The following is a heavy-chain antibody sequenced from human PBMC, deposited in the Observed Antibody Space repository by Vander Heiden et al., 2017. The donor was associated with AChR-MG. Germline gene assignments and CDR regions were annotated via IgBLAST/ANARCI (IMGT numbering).Heavy chain of an antibody. Sequence: QVQLVASGGGVVQPGRSLRLPCAASGFTFSSSGMHGVRQAPGKGLEWVAVIWYDGSNKYYADAVKGRFTISRDNSKNTLYLQMNSLRAEDTAVYYCARDYGGPLYYYYGMDVWGQGTTVTVSS. CDR1: GFTFSSSG. CDR3: ARDYGGPLYYYYGMDV. D-gene: IGHD4-17*01. V-gene: IGHV3-33*01. J-gene: IGHJ6*02. CDR2: IWYDGSNK.